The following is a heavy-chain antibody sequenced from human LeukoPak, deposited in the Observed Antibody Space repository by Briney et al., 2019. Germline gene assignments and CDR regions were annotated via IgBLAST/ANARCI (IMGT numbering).Heavy chain of an antibody. CDR2: ISSNGSTI. V-gene: IGHV3-48*03. J-gene: IGHJ4*02. CDR3: ASNSGSAGPLYFDY. Sequence: GGSLRLSCAASGFTFSSYEMNWVRQAPGKGLEWVSYISSNGSTIYYADSVKGRFTISRDNAKSSLYLQMNSLRAEDTAVYYCASNSGSAGPLYFDYWGQGALVTVSS. D-gene: IGHD1-26*01. CDR1: GFTFSSYE.